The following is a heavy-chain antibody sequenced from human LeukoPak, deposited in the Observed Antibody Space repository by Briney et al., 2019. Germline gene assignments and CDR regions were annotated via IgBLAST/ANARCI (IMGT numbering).Heavy chain of an antibody. CDR3: ARDGVYYDSSGYLFYWFDP. CDR1: GYTFTGYY. Sequence: ASVKVSCKASGYTFTGYYMHLVRQAPGQGLEWMGWINPNSGGTNYAQKFQGRVTMTRDTSISTAYMELSRLRSDDTAVYYCARDGVYYDSSGYLFYWFDPWGQGTLVTVSS. J-gene: IGHJ5*02. D-gene: IGHD3-22*01. CDR2: INPNSGGT. V-gene: IGHV1-2*02.